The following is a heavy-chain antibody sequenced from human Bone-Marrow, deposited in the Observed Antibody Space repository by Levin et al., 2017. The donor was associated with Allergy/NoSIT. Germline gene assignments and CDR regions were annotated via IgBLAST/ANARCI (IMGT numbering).Heavy chain of an antibody. Sequence: GGSLRLSCAASGFTFSSYGMHWVRQAPGKGLEWVAVISYDGSNKYYADSVKGRFTISRDNSKNTLYLQMNSLRAEDTAVYYCAKDAAYYDILTGYFDYCGQGTLVTVSS. J-gene: IGHJ4*02. V-gene: IGHV3-30*18. D-gene: IGHD3-9*01. CDR3: AKDAAYYDILTGYFDY. CDR2: ISYDGSNK. CDR1: GFTFSSYG.